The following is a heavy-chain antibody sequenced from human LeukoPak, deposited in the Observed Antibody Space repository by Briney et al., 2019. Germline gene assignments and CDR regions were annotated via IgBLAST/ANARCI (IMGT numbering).Heavy chain of an antibody. Sequence: GRSLRLSCAASGCTFSSYGMHWVRQAPGKGLEWVAVIWYDGSNKYYADSVKGRFTISRDNSKNTLYLQMNSLRAEDTAVYYCARATGYYFDYWGQGTLVTVSS. D-gene: IGHD1-14*01. CDR1: GCTFSSYG. CDR2: IWYDGSNK. J-gene: IGHJ4*02. CDR3: ARATGYYFDY. V-gene: IGHV3-33*01.